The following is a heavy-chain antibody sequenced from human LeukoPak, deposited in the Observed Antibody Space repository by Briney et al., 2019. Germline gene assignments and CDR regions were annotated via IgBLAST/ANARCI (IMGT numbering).Heavy chain of an antibody. CDR3: ARREYSSSYSSKNNWFDP. J-gene: IGHJ5*02. CDR2: INHSVST. V-gene: IGHV4-34*01. CDR1: SCSSSGDY. D-gene: IGHD6-6*01. Sequence: SETLSLTCVVYSCSSSGDYWSWIRQPPGEGLEWIGEINHSVSTSYNPSLKSRVTISVDTSKNQFALKLSSVTAADTAVYYCARREYSSSYSSKNNWFDPWGQGTLVTVSS.